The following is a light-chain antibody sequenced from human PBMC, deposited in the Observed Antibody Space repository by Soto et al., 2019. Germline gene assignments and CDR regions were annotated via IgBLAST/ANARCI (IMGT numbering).Light chain of an antibody. CDR1: SSDVGGYNY. V-gene: IGLV2-14*01. J-gene: IGLJ1*01. CDR2: DVS. Sequence: QSSLTQRACVSGSPGQSFTISCTGTSSDVGGYNYVSWYQQHPGKAPKLMIYDVSNRPSGVSNRFSGSKSGNTASLTISGLQAEDEADYYCSSYTSSSTLVFGTGTKVTVL. CDR3: SSYTSSSTLV.